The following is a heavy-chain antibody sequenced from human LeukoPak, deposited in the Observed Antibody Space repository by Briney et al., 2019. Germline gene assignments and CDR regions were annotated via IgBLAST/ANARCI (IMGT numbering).Heavy chain of an antibody. D-gene: IGHD3-10*01. J-gene: IGHJ3*02. V-gene: IGHV1-2*02. Sequence: ASVKVSCEASGYTFTGYYMHWVRQAPGQGLEWMGWVNPNSGGANYAQKFQGRVTMTRDTSISTAYMELSRLRSDNTAVYYCARKGNAFDIWGQGTVVTVSS. CDR1: GYTFTGYY. CDR2: VNPNSGGA. CDR3: ARKGNAFDI.